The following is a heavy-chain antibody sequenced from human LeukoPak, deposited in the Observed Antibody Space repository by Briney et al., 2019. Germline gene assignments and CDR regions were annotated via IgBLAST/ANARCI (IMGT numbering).Heavy chain of an antibody. Sequence: ASVKVSRKASGYTFTGYYMHWVRQAPGQGLEWMGWINPNSGGTNYAQKFQGRVTMTRDTSISTAYMELSRLRSDDTAVYYCARDGIAAAVTYYFDYWGQGTLVTVSS. CDR3: ARDGIAAAVTYYFDY. CDR1: GYTFTGYY. CDR2: INPNSGGT. D-gene: IGHD6-13*01. V-gene: IGHV1-2*02. J-gene: IGHJ4*02.